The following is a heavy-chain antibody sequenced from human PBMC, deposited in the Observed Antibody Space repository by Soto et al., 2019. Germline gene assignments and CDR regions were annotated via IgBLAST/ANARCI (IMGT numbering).Heavy chain of an antibody. Sequence: EVQLVESGGGLVKPGWSLRLSCAASGFTFSSYSMNWVRQAPGKGLEWVSSISSSSSYIYYADSVKGGFTISRDNAKNSLYLQMNGLRAEDTAVYYCARGGGTTVVTDSGYWGQGTLVTVSS. J-gene: IGHJ4*02. CDR3: ARGGGTTVVTDSGY. CDR2: ISSSSSYI. V-gene: IGHV3-21*01. D-gene: IGHD4-17*01. CDR1: GFTFSSYS.